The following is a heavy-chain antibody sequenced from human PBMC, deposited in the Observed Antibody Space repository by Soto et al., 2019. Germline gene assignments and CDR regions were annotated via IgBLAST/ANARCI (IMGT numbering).Heavy chain of an antibody. CDR3: ARLSASREYSRSWFPHGAFDI. D-gene: IGHD6-13*01. Sequence: PGESLKISCKGSGYSFTSYWIGWVRQMPGKGLEWMGIIYPGDSDTRYSPSFQGQVTISADKSISTAYLQWSSLKASDTAMHYCARLSASREYSRSWFPHGAFDIWAQGTMVTVSS. V-gene: IGHV5-51*01. CDR2: IYPGDSDT. CDR1: GYSFTSYW. J-gene: IGHJ3*02.